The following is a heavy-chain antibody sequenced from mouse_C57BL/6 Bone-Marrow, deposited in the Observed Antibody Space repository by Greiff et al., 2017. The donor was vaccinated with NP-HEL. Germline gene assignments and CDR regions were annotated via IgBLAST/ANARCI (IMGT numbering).Heavy chain of an antibody. CDR1: GYSFTSYY. D-gene: IGHD1-1*01. V-gene: IGHV1-66*01. Sequence: VQLQQSGPELVKPGASVKISCKASGYSFTSYYIHWVKQRPGQGLEWIGWIYPGSGNTKYNEKFKGKATLTADTSSSTAYMQLSSLTSEDSAVYYCASISTADYAGDYWGQGTAVTVSS. CDR3: ASISTADYAGDY. CDR2: IYPGSGNT. J-gene: IGHJ4*01.